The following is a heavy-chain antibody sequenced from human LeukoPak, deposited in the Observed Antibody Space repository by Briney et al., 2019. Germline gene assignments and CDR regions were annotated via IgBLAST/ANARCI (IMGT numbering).Heavy chain of an antibody. D-gene: IGHD1-26*01. J-gene: IGHJ3*02. CDR2: IKQDGSEK. CDR3: AKDIGPVLLGGAFDI. V-gene: IGHV3-7*03. Sequence: GGSLRLSCAAYGFTFSSYWMSWVRQAPGKGLEWVANIKQDGSEKYYVDSVKGRFTISRDNAKSSLYLQMNSLRAEDMALYYCAKDIGPVLLGGAFDIWGQGTMVTVSS. CDR1: GFTFSSYW.